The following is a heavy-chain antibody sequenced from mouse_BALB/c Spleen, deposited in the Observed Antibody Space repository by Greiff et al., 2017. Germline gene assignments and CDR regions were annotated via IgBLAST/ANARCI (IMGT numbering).Heavy chain of an antibody. D-gene: IGHD2-4*01. J-gene: IGHJ4*01. CDR2: ISSGSSTI. V-gene: IGHV5-17*02. CDR3: ARSYEYDDAMDY. CDR1: GFTFSSFG. Sequence: EVKLVESGGGLVQPGGSRKLSCAASGFTFSSFGMHWVRQAPEKGLEWVAYISSGSSTIYSADTVKGRFTISRDNPKNTLFLQMTSLRSEDTAMYYCARSYEYDDAMDYWGQGTSGTVSS.